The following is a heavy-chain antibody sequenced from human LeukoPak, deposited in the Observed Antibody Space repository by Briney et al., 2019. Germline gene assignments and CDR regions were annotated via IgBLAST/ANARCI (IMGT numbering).Heavy chain of an antibody. V-gene: IGHV4-34*01. CDR1: GGSFSGYY. J-gene: IGHJ6*02. CDR2: INHSGST. Sequence: PSETLSLTCAVYGGSFSGYYWSWIRQPPGKGLEWIGEINHSGSTNYNPSLKSRVTISVDTSKNQFSLKPSSVTAADTAVYYCARTGVVAAEGYYYYGMDVWGQGTTVTVSS. CDR3: ARTGVVAAEGYYYYGMDV. D-gene: IGHD6-13*01.